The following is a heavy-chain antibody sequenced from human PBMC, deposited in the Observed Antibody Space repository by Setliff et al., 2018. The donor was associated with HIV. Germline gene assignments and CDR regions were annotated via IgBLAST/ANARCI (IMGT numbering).Heavy chain of an antibody. D-gene: IGHD3-10*01. CDR3: ARRFGEVYDWIDP. CDR1: GGSISSGGYS. V-gene: IGHV4-61*02. J-gene: IGHJ5*02. Sequence: TLSLTCAVSGGSISSGGYSWSWIRQSPGKGLEWIGRIYASGNTNYNPSLKSRVTISVDTSKNLFSLKLNSVTAADTAVYYCARRFGEVYDWIDPWGQGTLVTVSS. CDR2: IYASGNT.